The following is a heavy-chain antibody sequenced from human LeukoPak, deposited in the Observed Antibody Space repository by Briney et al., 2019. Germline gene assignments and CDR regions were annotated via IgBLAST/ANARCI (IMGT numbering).Heavy chain of an antibody. D-gene: IGHD3-10*01. CDR2: ISSSSSYI. Sequence: KAGGSLRLSCAASGFDFSTYSIDWVRQAPGKGLEWVSSISSSSSYIYYADSVKGRFTISRDNAKNSLYLQMNSLRAEDTAVYYCAVRQGGSGSFGHDYWGQGTLVTVSS. CDR3: AVRQGGSGSFGHDY. V-gene: IGHV3-21*01. CDR1: GFDFSTYS. J-gene: IGHJ4*02.